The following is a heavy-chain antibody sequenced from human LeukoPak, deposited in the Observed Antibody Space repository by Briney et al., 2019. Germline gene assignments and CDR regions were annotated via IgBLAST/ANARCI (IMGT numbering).Heavy chain of an antibody. D-gene: IGHD1-1*01. CDR2: ISGSGGST. Sequence: LPGGSLRLSCAASGFTFSSYAMSWVRQAPGKGLEWVSAISGSGGSTYYADSVKGQFNISRDNSKNTLYLQMNSLRAEDTAVYYCANALSGQLKVAYWGQGTLVTVSS. CDR1: GFTFSSYA. CDR3: ANALSGQLKVAY. J-gene: IGHJ4*02. V-gene: IGHV3-23*01.